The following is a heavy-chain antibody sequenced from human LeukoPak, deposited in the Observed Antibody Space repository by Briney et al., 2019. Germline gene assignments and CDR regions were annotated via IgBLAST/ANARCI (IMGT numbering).Heavy chain of an antibody. CDR2: IRYDGSNQ. D-gene: IGHD3-10*01. J-gene: IGHJ3*02. Sequence: QSGGSLRLSCAVSGFTLSNYDIYWIRQAPGKGLEWATFIRYDGSNQYYADSVKGRFTISRDNSKNTVLLQMNSLRIEDTAVYYCARESGKGAFDIWGHGTMVIVSS. V-gene: IGHV3-30*02. CDR3: ARESGKGAFDI. CDR1: GFTLSNYD.